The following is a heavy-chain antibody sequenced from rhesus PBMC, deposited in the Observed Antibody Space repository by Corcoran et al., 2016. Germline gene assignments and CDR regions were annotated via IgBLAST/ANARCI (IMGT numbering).Heavy chain of an antibody. CDR1: GGSISSSY. J-gene: IGHJ1*01. Sequence: QLQLQESGPGLVKPSETLSLTCAVSGGSISSSYWSWIRQATGKGLEWIGYILGSGSSTNYNPSRNSRVTLSVDTSKNQLSLKLSSVAAADTAVYYCARNEGIAAATSFHFEFWGQGALVTVSS. V-gene: IGHV4-169*01. CDR3: ARNEGIAAATSFHFEF. CDR2: ILGSGSST. D-gene: IGHD6-43*01.